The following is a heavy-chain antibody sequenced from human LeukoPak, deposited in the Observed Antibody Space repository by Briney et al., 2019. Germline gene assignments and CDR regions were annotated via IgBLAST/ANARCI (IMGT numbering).Heavy chain of an antibody. CDR2: INHSGST. V-gene: IGHV4-34*01. CDR1: GGSFSDYY. CDR3: ARGPPYSSGWHWGHPFDY. J-gene: IGHJ4*02. Sequence: PSETLSLTCAVYGGSFSDYYWTWIRQPPGKGLEWIGEINHSGSTNYNPSLKSRVTISVDKSKNQFSLKLSSVTAADTAVYYCARGPPYSSGWHWGHPFDYWGQGTLVTVSS. D-gene: IGHD6-19*01.